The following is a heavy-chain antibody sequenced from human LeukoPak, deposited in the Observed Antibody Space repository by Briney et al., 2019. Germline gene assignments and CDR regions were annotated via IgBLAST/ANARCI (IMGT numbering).Heavy chain of an antibody. CDR2: INPNSGGT. V-gene: IGHV1-2*02. Sequence: ASVKVSCKASGYTFTGYYMHWVRQAPGQGLEWMGWINPNSGGTNYAQKFQGRVTMTRDTFISTAYMELSRLRSDDTAVYYCARDRIVVVPAASFDYWGQGTLVTVSS. CDR1: GYTFTGYY. J-gene: IGHJ4*02. CDR3: ARDRIVVVPAASFDY. D-gene: IGHD2-2*01.